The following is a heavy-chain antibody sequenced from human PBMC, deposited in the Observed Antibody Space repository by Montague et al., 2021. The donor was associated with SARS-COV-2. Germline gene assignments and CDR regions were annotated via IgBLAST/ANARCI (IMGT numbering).Heavy chain of an antibody. Sequence: SETLSLTCTVSGGSVSSGSYYWSWIRQPPGKGLQSIGYIYYTGSTNYNPSLRSRVTISVDSSKNQLSVTLSSVSAADTAVYYCARITGITSWYYDYWGQGTLVTVSS. CDR1: GGSVSSGSYY. D-gene: IGHD1-14*01. CDR2: IYYTGST. V-gene: IGHV4-61*01. J-gene: IGHJ4*02. CDR3: ARITGITSWYYDY.